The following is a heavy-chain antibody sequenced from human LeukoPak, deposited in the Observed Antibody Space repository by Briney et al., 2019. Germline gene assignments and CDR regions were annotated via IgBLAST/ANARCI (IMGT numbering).Heavy chain of an antibody. D-gene: IGHD3-10*01. Sequence: ASVKVSCKASGYTFTTYYLHWVRQAPGQGLDWMGIINPSGGATSYAQKFQGRVTLTRDTSTSTAYMELSSLKSEDTGVYYCARVRGGVRGVVWDLWGQGTLVTVSS. CDR2: INPSGGAT. V-gene: IGHV1-46*01. CDR1: GYTFTTYY. J-gene: IGHJ4*02. CDR3: ARVRGGVRGVVWDL.